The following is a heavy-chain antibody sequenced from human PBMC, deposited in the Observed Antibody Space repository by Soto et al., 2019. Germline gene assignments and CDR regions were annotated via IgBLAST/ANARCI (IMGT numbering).Heavy chain of an antibody. D-gene: IGHD3-3*01. CDR1: GYTFTSYG. J-gene: IGHJ6*02. V-gene: IGHV1-18*01. CDR3: ARVRLRFLEWLPYYYYYGMDV. Sequence: ASVKVSCKASGYTFTSYGISWVRQAPGQGLEWMGWISAYNGNTNYAQKLQGRVTMTTDTSTSTAYMELRSLRSDDTAVYYCARVRLRFLEWLPYYYYYGMDVWGQGTTVTVSS. CDR2: ISAYNGNT.